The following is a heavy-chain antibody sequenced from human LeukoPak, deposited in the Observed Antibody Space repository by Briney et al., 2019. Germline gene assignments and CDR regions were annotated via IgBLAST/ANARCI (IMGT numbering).Heavy chain of an antibody. CDR2: INWNGGST. V-gene: IGHV3-20*04. J-gene: IGHJ3*02. Sequence: GGSLRLSCAASGFTFDDYGMSWVRQGPGKGLEWVSGINWNGGSTGYADSVKGRFTISRDNAKNSLYLQMNSLRAEDTALYYCARDPGYFDSSGPSEDAFDIWGQGTMVTVSS. CDR1: GFTFDDYG. CDR3: ARDPGYFDSSGPSEDAFDI. D-gene: IGHD3-22*01.